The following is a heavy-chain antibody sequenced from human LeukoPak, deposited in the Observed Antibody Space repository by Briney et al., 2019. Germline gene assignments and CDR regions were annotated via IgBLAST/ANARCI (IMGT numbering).Heavy chain of an antibody. J-gene: IGHJ4*02. CDR2: ISYDGSNK. CDR3: AKDRTMYSGNYLSFVFDY. Sequence: GGSLRLSCAASGFTFSSYGMHWVRQAPGKGLEWVAVISYDGSNKYYADSVKGRFTISRDNSKNTLYLQMNRLRPEDTAVYYCAKDRTMYSGNYLSFVFDYWGQGTLVTVSS. CDR1: GFTFSSYG. V-gene: IGHV3-30*18. D-gene: IGHD1-26*01.